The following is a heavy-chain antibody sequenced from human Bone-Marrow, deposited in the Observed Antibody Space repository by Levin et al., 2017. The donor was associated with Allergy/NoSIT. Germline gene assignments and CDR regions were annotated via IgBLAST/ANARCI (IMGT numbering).Heavy chain of an antibody. CDR3: ARSRTSQQLGEYFQH. CDR2: IYPGDSER. D-gene: IGHD3-16*01. CDR1: GYTFATYW. J-gene: IGHJ1*01. Sequence: ASVKVSCKGSGYTFATYWIGWVRQMPGKGLEWMGIIYPGDSERRYNPSFQGQVTISADKSINTAYLQWSSLKASDTAIYFCARSRTSQQLGEYFQHWGPGTLVSVSS. V-gene: IGHV5-51*01.